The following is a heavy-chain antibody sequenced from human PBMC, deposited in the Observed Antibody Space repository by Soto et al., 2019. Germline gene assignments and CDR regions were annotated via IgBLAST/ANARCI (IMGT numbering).Heavy chain of an antibody. Sequence: GGSLRLSCTASVFTFGDYAMSWFRQAPGKGLEWVGFIRSKAYGGTTEYAASVKGRFTISRDDSKSIAYLQMNSLKTEDTAVYYCTRAPGGGWPYYFDYWGQGTLVTVSS. CDR1: VFTFGDYA. CDR2: IRSKAYGGTT. J-gene: IGHJ4*02. D-gene: IGHD6-19*01. V-gene: IGHV3-49*03. CDR3: TRAPGGGWPYYFDY.